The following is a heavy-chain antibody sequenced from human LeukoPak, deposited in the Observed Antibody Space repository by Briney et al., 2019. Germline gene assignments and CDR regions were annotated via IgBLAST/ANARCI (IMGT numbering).Heavy chain of an antibody. Sequence: GGSLRLSCAASGFTFSDHYMDWVRQAPGKGLEWVSAIDSSTTRIYYADSVKGRFTISRDNSKNTLYLQMNSLRAEDTAVYYCAKEGFDSWGQGTLVTVSS. CDR1: GFTFSDHY. V-gene: IGHV3-69-1*01. J-gene: IGHJ4*02. CDR2: IDSSTTRI. CDR3: AKEGFDS.